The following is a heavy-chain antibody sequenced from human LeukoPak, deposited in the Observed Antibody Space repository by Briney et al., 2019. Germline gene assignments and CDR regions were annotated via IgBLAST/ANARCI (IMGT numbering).Heavy chain of an antibody. CDR3: ARGERDTAISY. CDR1: GGSFSGYY. V-gene: IGHV4-34*01. Sequence: PSETLSLTCAVYGGSFSGYYWSWIRQPPGKGLEWIGEINHSGSTNYNPSLKSRVTISVDTSKNQFSLKLSFVTAADTAVYYCARGERDTAISYWGQGTLVTVSS. D-gene: IGHD5-18*01. CDR2: INHSGST. J-gene: IGHJ4*02.